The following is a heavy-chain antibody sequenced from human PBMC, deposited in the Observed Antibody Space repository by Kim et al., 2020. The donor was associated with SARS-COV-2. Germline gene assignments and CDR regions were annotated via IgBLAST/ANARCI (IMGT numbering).Heavy chain of an antibody. CDR2: IKQDGSEK. J-gene: IGHJ4*02. D-gene: IGHD2-2*01. V-gene: IGHV3-7*01. CDR1: GFTFSNYW. CDR3: ARAGPGGSTSTWCSGDY. Sequence: GGSLRLSCAASGFTFSNYWMTWVRQTPGKGLEWVANIKQDGSEKYYLGSVRGRFTTSRDNTKRSLYLQMNSLRVEDTAVYYCARAGPGGSTSTWCSGDYWGQGTLVTVSS.